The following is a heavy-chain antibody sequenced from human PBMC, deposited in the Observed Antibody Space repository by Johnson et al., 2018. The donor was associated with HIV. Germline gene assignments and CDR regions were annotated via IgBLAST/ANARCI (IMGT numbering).Heavy chain of an antibody. Sequence: QVQLVESGGGVVQPGGSLRISCAASGFSFSNYGMHWVRQAPGKGLEWVTFMRYDGSNKYYADSVKGRFTISRDNSKNTLYLQMNSLRGVDTAVYYCAKDRRSFYGGKAADVFDIWGQGTMVTVSS. V-gene: IGHV3-30*02. J-gene: IGHJ3*02. CDR2: MRYDGSNK. D-gene: IGHD4-23*01. CDR3: AKDRRSFYGGKAADVFDI. CDR1: GFSFSNYG.